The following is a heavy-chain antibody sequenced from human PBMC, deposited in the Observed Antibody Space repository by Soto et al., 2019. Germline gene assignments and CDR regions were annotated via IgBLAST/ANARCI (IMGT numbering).Heavy chain of an antibody. V-gene: IGHV4-34*01. D-gene: IGHD3-10*01. Sequence: QVQLQQWGAGLLKPSETLSLTCAVYGGSFSDYYWSWIRQDPGRGLEWIAEINHSGSTSYNPSLKSRATISVDTSKNQFSLKLTSLTAADTAVYYCARGVVRRVIIQYTSFFDYWGQGTLVAVSS. CDR2: INHSGST. CDR3: ARGVVRRVIIQYTSFFDY. J-gene: IGHJ4*02. CDR1: GGSFSDYY.